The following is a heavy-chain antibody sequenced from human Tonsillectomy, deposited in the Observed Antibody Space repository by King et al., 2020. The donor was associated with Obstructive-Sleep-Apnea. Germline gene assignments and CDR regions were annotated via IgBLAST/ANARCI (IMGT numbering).Heavy chain of an antibody. Sequence: VQLVESGGGVVQPGRSLRLSCAASGFTFNSYAMHWVRQAPGKGLEWVAVIRFDGGDRYADSVKGRFAISRDKSKRTLYLQMNSLRAEDTAVYYCTRDRTPDGLDVWGQGTTVSVSS. V-gene: IGHV3-33*01. J-gene: IGHJ6*02. CDR3: TRDRTPDGLDV. CDR1: GFTFNSYA. D-gene: IGHD1-14*01. CDR2: IRFDGGDR.